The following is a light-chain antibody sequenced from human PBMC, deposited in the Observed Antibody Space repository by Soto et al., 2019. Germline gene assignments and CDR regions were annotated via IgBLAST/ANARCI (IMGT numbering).Light chain of an antibody. CDR3: QQYNSYSKT. V-gene: IGKV1-5*01. Sequence: DIQMTQSPSTLSASVGDRVTITCRASQSIGMWLAWFQQKPGKAPKVLIHDAYCLESGVPSRFSGSGSGTEFTLTISSLQPEDSATYYCQQYNSYSKTFGQGTKVDIK. CDR2: DAY. CDR1: QSIGMW. J-gene: IGKJ1*01.